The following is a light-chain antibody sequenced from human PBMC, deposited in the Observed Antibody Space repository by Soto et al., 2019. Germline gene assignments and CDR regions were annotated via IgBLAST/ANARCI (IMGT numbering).Light chain of an antibody. Sequence: EIVLTQSPGTLSLSPGERATLSCRASQSVSNNYLAWYQQKPGQAPRLLIYGASNRATGIPDRFSGSGSGTDFILTISRLEPEDFAVYYCQQYGSTGTFGQGPKVDIK. CDR1: QSVSNNY. J-gene: IGKJ1*01. CDR3: QQYGSTGT. CDR2: GAS. V-gene: IGKV3-20*01.